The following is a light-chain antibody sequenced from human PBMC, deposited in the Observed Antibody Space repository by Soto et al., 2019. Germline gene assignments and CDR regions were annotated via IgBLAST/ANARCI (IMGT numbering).Light chain of an antibody. CDR2: GAS. CDR1: QSVTTN. CDR3: QKYKDWPYT. J-gene: IGKJ2*01. V-gene: IGKV3-15*01. Sequence: EVVMTQSPATLSVSPGETVTLSCRASQSVTTNLAWYQQKPGQAPRLLIHGASTRATGIPARFSGSGFGTEFTLTISSLQSEDFAVYYCQKYKDWPYTFGRGTKLEIK.